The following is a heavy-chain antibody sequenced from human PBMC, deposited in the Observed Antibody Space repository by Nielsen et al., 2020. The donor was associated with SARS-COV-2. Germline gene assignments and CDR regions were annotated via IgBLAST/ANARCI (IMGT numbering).Heavy chain of an antibody. CDR3: ARDLGNYGGRFDP. D-gene: IGHD4-11*01. CDR2: IHGGGNT. J-gene: IGHJ5*02. Sequence: RGSLRLSCAASGFIVSTNYMSWVRQAPGKGLEWVSVIHGGGNTQYADSVKGRFTISRDISKNTLYLQINSLRADDTAVYYCARDLGNYGGRFDPWGQGTLVTVSS. CDR1: GFIVSTNY. V-gene: IGHV3-53*01.